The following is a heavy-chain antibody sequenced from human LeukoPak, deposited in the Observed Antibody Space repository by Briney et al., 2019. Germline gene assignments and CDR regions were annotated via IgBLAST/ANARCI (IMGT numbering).Heavy chain of an antibody. J-gene: IGHJ3*02. Sequence: PGGSLRLSCAASGFTFSSYAMSWVRQAPGKGLEWVSAISGSGGSTYYADSVKGRFTISRDNSKNTLYLQMNSLRAEDTAVYYCAKDARITMVRGVIRGAFDIWGQGTMVTVSS. CDR3: AKDARITMVRGVIRGAFDI. CDR2: ISGSGGST. V-gene: IGHV3-23*01. CDR1: GFTFSSYA. D-gene: IGHD3-10*01.